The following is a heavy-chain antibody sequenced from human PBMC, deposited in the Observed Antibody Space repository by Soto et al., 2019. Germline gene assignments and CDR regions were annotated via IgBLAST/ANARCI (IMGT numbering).Heavy chain of an antibody. CDR3: AKDKAVATSGRIDP. CDR1: GFTFSSYA. Sequence: GSLRLSCAASGFTFSSYAMSWVRQAPGKGLEWVSAISGSGGSTYYADSVKGRFTISRDNSKNTLYLQMNSLRAEDTAVYYCAKDKAVATSGRIDPWGQGTLVTVSS. CDR2: ISGSGGST. V-gene: IGHV3-23*01. D-gene: IGHD6-19*01. J-gene: IGHJ5*02.